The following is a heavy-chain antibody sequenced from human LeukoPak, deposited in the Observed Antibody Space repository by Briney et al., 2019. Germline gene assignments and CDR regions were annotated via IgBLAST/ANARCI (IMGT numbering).Heavy chain of an antibody. D-gene: IGHD3-16*01. CDR2: ISHDGSNK. V-gene: IGHV3-30*18. CDR1: GFPFSEYG. CDR3: AKVRWGSDNALDS. Sequence: PGGSLRLSCAASGFPFSEYGMYWVRQAPGKGLEWLAVISHDGSNKYYADSVKGRITISRDNSMNTLYLQMNSLRAEDTAVYYCAKVRWGSDNALDSWGQGTLVTGSS. J-gene: IGHJ4*02.